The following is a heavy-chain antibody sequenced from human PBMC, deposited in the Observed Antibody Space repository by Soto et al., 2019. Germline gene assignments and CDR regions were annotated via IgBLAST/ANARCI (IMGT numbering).Heavy chain of an antibody. V-gene: IGHV4-61*01. J-gene: IGHJ5*02. CDR3: AAAGSDYRWFDP. Sequence: PSETLSLTCTVSGVSVSSSSYHWNWIRQPPGKGLEWIGYIYYRGNTNYNPSLKSRVTISVDTSKSQFSLNLRSVTTADTAVYYCAAAGSDYRWFDPWGQGTLVTVSS. CDR1: GVSVSSSSYH. D-gene: IGHD4-17*01. CDR2: IYYRGNT.